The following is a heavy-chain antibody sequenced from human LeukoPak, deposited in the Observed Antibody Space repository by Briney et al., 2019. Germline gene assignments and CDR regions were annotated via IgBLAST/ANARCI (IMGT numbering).Heavy chain of an antibody. CDR3: ARLDFQDIVVVLAAGGGDY. J-gene: IGHJ4*02. CDR1: GYSFTSYW. D-gene: IGHD2-2*01. Sequence: KPGESLKISCNGSGYSFTSYWIGWVRQMPAKGLEWMGIIYPGDSDTRYSPSFQGQVTISVDKSISTAYLQWSSMKASDTAMYYCARLDFQDIVVVLAAGGGDYWGQGTLVTVSS. CDR2: IYPGDSDT. V-gene: IGHV5-51*01.